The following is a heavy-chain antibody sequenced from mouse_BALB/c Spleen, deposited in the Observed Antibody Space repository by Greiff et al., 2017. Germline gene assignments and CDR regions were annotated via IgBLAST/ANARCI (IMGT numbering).Heavy chain of an antibody. CDR1: GYTFTSYW. Sequence: QVQLQQSGAELARPGASVKLSCKASGYTFTSYWMQWVIQRPGQGLEWIGAIYPGDGDTSYTQKFKGKATLTADKSSSTAYMQLSSLASEDSAVYYWARGVLPAMDYWGQGTSVTVSA. V-gene: IGHV1-87*01. CDR3: ARGVLPAMDY. J-gene: IGHJ4*01. CDR2: IYPGDGDT.